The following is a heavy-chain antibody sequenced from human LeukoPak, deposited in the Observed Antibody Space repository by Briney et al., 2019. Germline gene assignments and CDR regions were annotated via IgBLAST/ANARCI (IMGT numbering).Heavy chain of an antibody. CDR1: GFTFSSFA. D-gene: IGHD6-6*01. V-gene: IGHV3-23*01. J-gene: IGHJ4*02. CDR3: AKEVRPNDY. Sequence: QSGGSLRLSCATSGFTFSSFAMTWVRQAPGKGLEWVSAITGSGDTTFYADSVRGRFTISRDNSKNTLYVQMNYLRAEDTAVYYCAKEVRPNDYWGQGTLVTVSS. CDR2: ITGSGDTT.